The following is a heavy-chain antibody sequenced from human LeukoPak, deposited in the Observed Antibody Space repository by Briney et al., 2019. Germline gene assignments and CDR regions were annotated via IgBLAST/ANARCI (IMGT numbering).Heavy chain of an antibody. CDR1: GYSFTAYY. D-gene: IGHD2-2*01. Sequence: ASLKVSCKASGYSFTAYYLRWVRQAPGQGLEWMGWINPSTGGTNYAQKFQGRVTMTRDTSINTAYMELSSLRSDDTAVYYCARDRSAIVDYWGQGTLVTVSS. V-gene: IGHV1-2*02. J-gene: IGHJ4*02. CDR3: ARDRSAIVDY. CDR2: INPSTGGT.